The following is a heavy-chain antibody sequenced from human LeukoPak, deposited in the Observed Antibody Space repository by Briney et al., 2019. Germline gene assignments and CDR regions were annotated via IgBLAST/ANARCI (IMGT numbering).Heavy chain of an antibody. J-gene: IGHJ4*02. CDR3: ARAYYYDSSGAFDY. Sequence: GGSLRLACAASGFTFSDYYMSWSRQAPGKGLEWVSNIRSSGSTIYIADCVKGRFTISRDNAKNSLYLQMTSLRAEDTAVYYCARAYYYDSSGAFDYWGQGTLVTVSS. CDR1: GFTFSDYY. CDR2: IRSSGSTI. V-gene: IGHV3-11*04. D-gene: IGHD3-22*01.